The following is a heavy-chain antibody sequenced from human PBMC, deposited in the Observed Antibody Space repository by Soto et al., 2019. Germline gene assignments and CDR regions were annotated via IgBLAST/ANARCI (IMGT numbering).Heavy chain of an antibody. CDR2: IFWDDDK. V-gene: IGHV2-5*02. Sequence: QITLKESGPTLVKPTQTLTLTCTFSGFSLTTSGVGVGWIRQPPGKALEWLALIFWDDDKLYSPSLKSRLTITKDTSKNQVVLTMTNMDPVDTATYYCASSSGYRIFDCWGQGTLVTVSS. CDR3: ASSSGYRIFDC. J-gene: IGHJ4*02. CDR1: GFSLTTSGVG. D-gene: IGHD3-22*01.